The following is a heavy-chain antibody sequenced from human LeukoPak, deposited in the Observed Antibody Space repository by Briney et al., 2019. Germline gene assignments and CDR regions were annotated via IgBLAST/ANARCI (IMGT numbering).Heavy chain of an antibody. CDR3: ANTYYAFWSGSF. J-gene: IGHJ4*02. D-gene: IGHD3-3*01. V-gene: IGHV3-30-3*01. CDR2: ISYDESKR. Sequence: GRSLRLSCAASGFTFSSYGIHWVRQAPGKGLEWVTVISYDESKRYYADSVKGRFTISRDNSRNTVYLQMNSLRAADTAVYYCANTYYAFWSGSFWGQGTLVTVSS. CDR1: GFTFSSYG.